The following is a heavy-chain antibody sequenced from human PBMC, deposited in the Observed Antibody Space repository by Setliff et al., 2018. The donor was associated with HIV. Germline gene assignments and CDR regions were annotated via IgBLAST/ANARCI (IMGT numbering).Heavy chain of an antibody. V-gene: IGHV4-61*09. J-gene: IGHJ4*02. CDR1: GGSISSDTYH. D-gene: IGHD2-21*01. Sequence: SETLSLTCTVSGGSISSDTYHYSWIRQPAGKGLEWIGQTYSSGSTKCNPSLKSRVTISVDTSKNQFSLTLSSVTAADTAMYCCATYAGNGGGKGYWGQGTLVTVSS. CDR2: TYSSGST. CDR3: ATYAGNGGGKGY.